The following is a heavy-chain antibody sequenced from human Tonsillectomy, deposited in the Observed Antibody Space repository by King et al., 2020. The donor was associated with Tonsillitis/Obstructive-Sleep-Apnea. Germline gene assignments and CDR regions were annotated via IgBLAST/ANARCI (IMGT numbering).Heavy chain of an antibody. CDR1: GGSFSGYY. CDR3: ARVAITGITPCYFDL. D-gene: IGHD1-7*01. J-gene: IGHJ2*01. Sequence: VQLQQWGAGLLKPSETLSLTCAVYGGSFSGYYWSWIRQPPGKGLEWIGVINHSGSTNYNPSLKSRVTISEDTSKNQFSLKLNSVTAADTAVYYCARVAITGITPCYFDLWGRGTLVTVSS. CDR2: INHSGST. V-gene: IGHV4-34*01.